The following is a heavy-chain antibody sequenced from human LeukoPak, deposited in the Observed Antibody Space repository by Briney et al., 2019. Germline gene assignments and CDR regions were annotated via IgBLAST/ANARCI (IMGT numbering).Heavy chain of an antibody. D-gene: IGHD3-10*01. V-gene: IGHV4-34*01. J-gene: IGHJ1*01. CDR2: INHSGST. CDR3: ARRSGFGENYSEYFQH. CDR1: GGSFSGYY. Sequence: PSETLSLTCAVYGGSFSGYYWSWIRQPPGKGLEWIGEINHSGSTNYNPSLKSRVTISVDTSKNQFSLKLSSVTAADTAVYYCARRSGFGENYSEYFQHWGQGTLVTVSS.